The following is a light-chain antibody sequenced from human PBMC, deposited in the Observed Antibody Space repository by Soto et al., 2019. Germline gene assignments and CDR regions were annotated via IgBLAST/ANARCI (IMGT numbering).Light chain of an antibody. Sequence: QSVLTQPPSASGTPGQRVTISCSGTRSNIGSNYMYLYQQFPGTAPKLLIYRNNQRPSGVPDRFAGSKSGTLASLAISGLRSEDEADYYCATWDDSLSGVVFGGGTQLTVL. J-gene: IGLJ3*02. CDR2: RNN. V-gene: IGLV1-47*01. CDR3: ATWDDSLSGVV. CDR1: RSNIGSNY.